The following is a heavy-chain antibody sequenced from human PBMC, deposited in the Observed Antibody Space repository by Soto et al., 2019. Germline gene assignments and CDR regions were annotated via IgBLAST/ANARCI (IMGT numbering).Heavy chain of an antibody. D-gene: IGHD3-16*01. Sequence: EVQLLESGGGLVQPGGSLRLSCAASGFTFSSYAMSWVPQPPGKGLEWLSVISGGGDNTYYAGSVKGRFTVSRGNSENTLYLQMNSLRVEDTAVYYCAKLRGGGLGDAVENWGQGITVTVSS. V-gene: IGHV3-23*01. CDR2: ISGGGDNT. J-gene: IGHJ4*02. CDR1: GFTFSSYA. CDR3: AKLRGGGLGDAVEN.